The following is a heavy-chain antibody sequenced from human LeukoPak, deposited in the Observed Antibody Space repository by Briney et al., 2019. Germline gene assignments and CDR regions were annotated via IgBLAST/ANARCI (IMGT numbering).Heavy chain of an antibody. CDR2: IYPRDGST. V-gene: IGHV1-46*01. Sequence: ASVKVSCKASGYTFTSNYIHWVRQAPGQGLEWMGMIYPRDGSTSYAQKFQGRVNVTRDTSTSTVHMELSGLRSEDTAVYYCARDKEGFDYWGQGTLVTVSS. CDR1: GYTFTSNY. J-gene: IGHJ4*02. CDR3: ARDKEGFDY.